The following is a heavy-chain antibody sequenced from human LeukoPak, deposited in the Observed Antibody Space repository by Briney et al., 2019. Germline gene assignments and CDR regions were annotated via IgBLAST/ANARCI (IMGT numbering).Heavy chain of an antibody. V-gene: IGHV4-59*01. CDR2: IYYSGST. D-gene: IGHD3-10*01. CDR3: ARDQSGSYYQFDY. Sequence: PSETLSLTCTVSGGSISSYYWSWIRQPPGKGLEWIGYIYYSGSTNYNPSLKSRVTTSVDTSKNQFSLKLSSVTAADTAVYYCARDQSGSYYQFDYWGQGTLVTVSS. CDR1: GGSISSYY. J-gene: IGHJ4*02.